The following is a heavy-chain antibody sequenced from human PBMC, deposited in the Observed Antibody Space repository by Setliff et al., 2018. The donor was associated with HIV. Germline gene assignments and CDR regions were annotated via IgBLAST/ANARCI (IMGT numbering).Heavy chain of an antibody. J-gene: IGHJ4*02. V-gene: IGHV1-3*01. CDR1: GYTFTNNA. CDR3: ARGITAAGTGFGY. CDR2: INPGNGNT. Sequence: ASVKVSCKASGYTFTNNAIHWVRQAPGQRLEWMGWINPGNGNTKYSQNLQGRVTITRDTSASTAYMELSSLRSEHTAVYYCARGITAAGTGFGYWGQGTLVT. D-gene: IGHD6-13*01.